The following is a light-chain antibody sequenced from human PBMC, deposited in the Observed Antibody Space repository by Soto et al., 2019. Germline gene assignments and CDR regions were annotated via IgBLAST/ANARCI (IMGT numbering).Light chain of an antibody. V-gene: IGLV7-46*01. CDR3: SLYYGGVVV. CDR2: DTD. CDR1: SGGVTSGHF. J-gene: IGLJ3*02. Sequence: QTVVTQEPSLTVSPGGTVTLTCGSSSGGVTSGHFPYWFHQRPGQAPRTLIYDTDHKHSWTPSRFSGSLVGGKAALTLSGAQPEDESVYYCSLYYGGVVVFGGGTKVTVL.